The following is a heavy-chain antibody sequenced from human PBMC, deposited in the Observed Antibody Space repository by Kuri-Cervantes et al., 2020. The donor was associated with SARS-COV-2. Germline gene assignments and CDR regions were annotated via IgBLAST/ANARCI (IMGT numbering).Heavy chain of an antibody. CDR1: GGSFSGYY. CDR3: ARGREGVVPATILGLGYFLYFSMDV. Sequence: GSLRLSCAVFGGSFSGYYWSWIRQSPGKGLKWIGKINHSGSTNYNPSLSSRVTISVDMSKNQFSLRLSSVTAADTAMYYCARGREGVVPATILGLGYFLYFSMDVWGKGTSVTVSS. V-gene: IGHV4-34*01. D-gene: IGHD2-2*01. CDR2: INHSGST. J-gene: IGHJ6*03.